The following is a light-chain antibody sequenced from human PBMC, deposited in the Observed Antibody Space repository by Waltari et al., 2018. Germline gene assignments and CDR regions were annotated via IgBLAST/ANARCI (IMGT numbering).Light chain of an antibody. J-gene: IGLJ2*01. V-gene: IGLV1-40*01. Sequence: QSVLTQPPSVSGAPGQRVAISCTGSGSNIGAYAVHWYQQHPGKAPKLLIYGVNTRPVGVPDRFSASLAITGLQAEDEADYYCQSYDPDLSVVFGGGTKLTVL. CDR1: GSNIGAYA. CDR2: GVN. CDR3: QSYDPDLSVV.